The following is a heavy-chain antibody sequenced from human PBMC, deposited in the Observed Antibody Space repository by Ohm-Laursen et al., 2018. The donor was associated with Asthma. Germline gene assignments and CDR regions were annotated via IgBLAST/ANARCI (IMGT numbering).Heavy chain of an antibody. CDR2: INGDGGIK. CDR3: AYEFGGSGDY. Sequence: SLGLSCAASGFTITNYWMHWVRQAPGKGLVWVSRINGDGGIKSYAASVKGRFTISRDDAKNTVYLQMNSLRVDDTAVYYCAYEFGGSGDYWGQGTLVTVSS. J-gene: IGHJ4*02. D-gene: IGHD3-10*01. CDR1: GFTITNYW. V-gene: IGHV3-74*01.